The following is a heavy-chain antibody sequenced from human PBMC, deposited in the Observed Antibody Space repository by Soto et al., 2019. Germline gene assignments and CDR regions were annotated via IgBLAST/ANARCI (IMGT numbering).Heavy chain of an antibody. V-gene: IGHV3-30-3*01. Sequence: PGGSLRLSCAASEFTFSTYVMHWVRQAPGKGLEWVALISFDGSDKYYADSVKGRFTISRDNSKNTLFPQMNSLRPGDTAVYYCAREMIPMIRGGMTAMDVWGRGTTVTVSS. CDR1: EFTFSTYV. J-gene: IGHJ6*02. CDR3: AREMIPMIRGGMTAMDV. D-gene: IGHD3-22*01. CDR2: ISFDGSDK.